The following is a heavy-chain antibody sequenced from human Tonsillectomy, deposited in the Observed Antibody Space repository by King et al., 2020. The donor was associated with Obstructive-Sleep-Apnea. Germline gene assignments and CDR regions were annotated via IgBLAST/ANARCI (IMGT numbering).Heavy chain of an antibody. CDR3: ARWFKVTTDYYYYGMDV. V-gene: IGHV4-34*01. D-gene: IGHD4-17*01. CDR1: GGSLSGYY. Sequence: VQLQQWGAGLLKPSETLSLTCAVYGGSLSGYYWSWIRQPPGKGLEWIGEINHSASTHYNPSLKSRVTISVDTSKNQFSLKLRSVTAADTAVYYCARWFKVTTDYYYYGMDVWGQGTTVTVSS. J-gene: IGHJ6*02. CDR2: INHSAST.